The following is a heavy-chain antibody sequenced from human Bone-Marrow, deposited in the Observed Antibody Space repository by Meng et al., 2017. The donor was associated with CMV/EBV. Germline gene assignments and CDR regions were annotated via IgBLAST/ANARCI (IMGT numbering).Heavy chain of an antibody. CDR3: ARDYGAEAAAGTCDF. D-gene: IGHD6-13*01. CDR1: GFTFDDYA. V-gene: IGHV3-9*01. CDR2: INWNSGNL. Sequence: SLKISCVASGFTFDDYAMHWVRQAPGKGLEWVSGINWNSGNLGYADSVEGRFTISRDNAKNSLYLQMNSLRAEDTAVYYCARDYGAEAAAGTCDFWGQGTLVTVSS. J-gene: IGHJ4*02.